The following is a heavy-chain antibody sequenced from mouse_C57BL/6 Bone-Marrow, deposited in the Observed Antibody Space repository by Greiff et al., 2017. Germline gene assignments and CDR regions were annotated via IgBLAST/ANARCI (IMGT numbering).Heavy chain of an antibody. CDR1: GYSITSGYY. CDR3: ARRLLWYAMDY. Sequence: EVKVEESGPGLAKPSQSLSLTCSVTGYSITSGYYWNWIRQFPGNKLEWMGYISYDGSNNYNPSPKNRISITRDTSKNQFFLKLNSVTTEDTATYYCARRLLWYAMDYWGQGTSVTVSS. D-gene: IGHD2-1*01. J-gene: IGHJ4*01. CDR2: ISYDGSN. V-gene: IGHV3-6*01.